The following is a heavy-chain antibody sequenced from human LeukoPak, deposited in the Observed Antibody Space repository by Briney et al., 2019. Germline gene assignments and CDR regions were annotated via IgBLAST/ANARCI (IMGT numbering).Heavy chain of an antibody. CDR2: IYYSGST. J-gene: IGHJ4*02. D-gene: IGHD5-12*01. CDR3: ATNAGGYREAPFDY. Sequence: PSETLSLTCTVSGGSISSYYWTWIRQPPGKGLECIWYIYYSGSTSYNPSLKTRVTISLDTSKNQFSLKLTSVTAADTAVYYCATNAGGYREAPFDYWGQGTLVTVSS. V-gene: IGHV4-59*01. CDR1: GGSISSYY.